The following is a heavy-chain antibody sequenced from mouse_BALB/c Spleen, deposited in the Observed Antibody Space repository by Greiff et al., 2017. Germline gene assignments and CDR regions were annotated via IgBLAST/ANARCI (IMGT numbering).Heavy chain of an antibody. CDR2: IYPGDGDT. CDR1: GYTFTSYW. V-gene: IGHV1-87*01. CDR3: ARGRDGYYEYFDV. D-gene: IGHD2-3*01. Sequence: QVQLQQSGAELARPGASVKLSCKASGYTFTSYWMQWVKQRPGQGLEWIGAIYPGDGDTRYTQKFKGKATLTADKSSSTAYMQLSSLASEDSAVYYCARGRDGYYEYFDVWGAGTTVTVSS. J-gene: IGHJ1*01.